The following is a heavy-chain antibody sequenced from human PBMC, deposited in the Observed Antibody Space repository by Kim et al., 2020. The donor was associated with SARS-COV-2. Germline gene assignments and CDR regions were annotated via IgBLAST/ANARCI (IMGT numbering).Heavy chain of an antibody. J-gene: IGHJ6*02. Sequence: RVTISVDTSKNQFSLKLSSVTAADTAVYYCARQTADSGSYGLYYYYGMDVWGQGTTVTVSS. D-gene: IGHD1-26*01. CDR3: ARQTADSGSYGLYYYYGMDV. V-gene: IGHV4-39*01.